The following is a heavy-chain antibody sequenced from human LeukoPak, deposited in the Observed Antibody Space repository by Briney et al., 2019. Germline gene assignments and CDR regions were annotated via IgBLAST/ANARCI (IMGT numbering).Heavy chain of an antibody. CDR3: AKDPLGYCTSASCRYLDS. CDR1: GFTISDFW. CDR2: INQNGGET. V-gene: IGHV3-7*01. D-gene: IGHD2-2*01. Sequence: PGGSLRLSCAVSGFTISDFWMNWVRRSPGKGLEWVASINQNGGETSYVDSVKGRFTISRDNPKNSLYLQMNSLRAEDTAVFYCAKDPLGYCTSASCRYLDSWGQGTLVTVSS. J-gene: IGHJ5*01.